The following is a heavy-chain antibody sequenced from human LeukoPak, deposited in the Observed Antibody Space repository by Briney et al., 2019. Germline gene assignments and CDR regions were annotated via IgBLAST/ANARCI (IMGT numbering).Heavy chain of an antibody. CDR1: GFTFSSYA. J-gene: IGHJ3*02. V-gene: IGHV3-74*01. CDR2: SKNDGSST. D-gene: IGHD3-16*01. Sequence: GGSLRLSCTASGFTFSSYAMNWVRQAPGKGLEWVSRSKNDGSSTSYADSVKGRFTISRDNAKNTLYLQMNSLRAEDTAVYYCARELPRIGGQTDASDIWGQGTMVTVS. CDR3: ARELPRIGGQTDASDI.